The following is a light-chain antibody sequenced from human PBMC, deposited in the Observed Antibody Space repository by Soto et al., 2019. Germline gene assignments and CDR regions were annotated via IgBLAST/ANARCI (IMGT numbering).Light chain of an antibody. J-gene: IGLJ1*01. CDR3: SSYTSSSTPLYV. CDR1: SSDVGGYNY. Sequence: QSLLTQPASLSGSPGQSITISCTGTSSDVGGYNYVSWYQQHPGKAPKLMIYEVSNRPSGVSNRFSGSKSGNTASLTISGLQAEDEADYYCSSYTSSSTPLYVFGTGTKVTVL. CDR2: EVS. V-gene: IGLV2-14*01.